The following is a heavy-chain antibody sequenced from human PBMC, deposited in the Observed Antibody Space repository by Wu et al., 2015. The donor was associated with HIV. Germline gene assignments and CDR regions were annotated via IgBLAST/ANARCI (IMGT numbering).Heavy chain of an antibody. J-gene: IGHJ6*02. CDR2: SSTYNSRA. CDR3: ARVVGGIGGGKPLDA. CDR1: GYTFSNYY. D-gene: IGHD3-16*01. Sequence: QVQLVQSGAEVKKPGASVSVSCKAFGYTFSNYYMHWVRQAPGQGLEWMGWSSTYNSRANYAQNLQGRLTLTRDISTSTAYMELRSLRSDDTAVYYCARVVGGIGGGKPLDAWGQGTTVIVSS. V-gene: IGHV1-18*04.